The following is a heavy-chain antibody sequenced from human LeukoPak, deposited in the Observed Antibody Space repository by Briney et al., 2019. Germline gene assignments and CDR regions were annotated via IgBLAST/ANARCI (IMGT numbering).Heavy chain of an antibody. D-gene: IGHD3-10*01. J-gene: IGHJ4*02. CDR1: GGSISSSSYY. CDR2: IYYSGST. V-gene: IGHV4-39*01. Sequence: SETLSLTCTVSGGSISSSSYYWGWIRQPPGKGLEWIGSIYYSGSTYYNPSLKSRVTISVDTSKNQFSLKLSSVAAGDTAVYYCARKVRYGSGSYYDYWGQGTLVTASS. CDR3: ARKVRYGSGSYYDY.